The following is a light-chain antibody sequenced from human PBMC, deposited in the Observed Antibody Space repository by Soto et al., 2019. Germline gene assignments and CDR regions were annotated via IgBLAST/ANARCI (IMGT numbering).Light chain of an antibody. Sequence: EFVLTQSPGTLSLAPGERATLSCRPSHTVRNNYLDWYQPKPGQAPRFLIYDASSRATGIPDRFSGGGSGTDFTLTSTSLEPEAFAVYYCQQFSSYPLSFGGGTKVDIK. CDR3: QQFSSYPLS. J-gene: IGKJ4*01. V-gene: IGKV3-20*01. CDR1: HTVRNNY. CDR2: DAS.